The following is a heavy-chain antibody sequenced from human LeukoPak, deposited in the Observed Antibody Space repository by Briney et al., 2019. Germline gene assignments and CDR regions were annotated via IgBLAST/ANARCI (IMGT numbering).Heavy chain of an antibody. D-gene: IGHD6-13*01. Sequence: SETLSLTCTVSGGSISSYYWSWIRQPPGKGLEWIGYIYNTGSTNYNPSVKSRVTISVDTSKNQFSLKLSSVTAADTAVYYCARGGGDGAAAFDYWGQGTLVTVSS. CDR2: IYNTGST. J-gene: IGHJ4*02. CDR3: ARGGGDGAAAFDY. CDR1: GGSISSYY. V-gene: IGHV4-59*01.